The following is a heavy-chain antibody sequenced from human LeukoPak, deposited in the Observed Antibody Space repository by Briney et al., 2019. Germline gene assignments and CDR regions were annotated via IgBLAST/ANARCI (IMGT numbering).Heavy chain of an antibody. Sequence: SETLSLTCTVSGGSISSSSYYWGWIRQPPGKGLEWIGSIYYSGSTYYNPSLKSRVTISVDTSKNQFSLKLSSVTAADTAVYYCAMGPYGGAGYFDYWGQGTLVTVSS. CDR2: IYYSGST. D-gene: IGHD4-23*01. J-gene: IGHJ4*02. CDR3: AMGPYGGAGYFDY. CDR1: GGSISSSSYY. V-gene: IGHV4-39*01.